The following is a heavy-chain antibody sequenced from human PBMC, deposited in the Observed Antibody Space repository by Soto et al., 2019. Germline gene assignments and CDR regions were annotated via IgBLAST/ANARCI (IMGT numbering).Heavy chain of an antibody. J-gene: IGHJ6*02. CDR2: ISYDGSNK. CDR1: GFTFSSYG. CDR3: AKDSLTPSLLNIVVVPAAIYYYGMDV. D-gene: IGHD2-2*01. V-gene: IGHV3-30*18. Sequence: GGSLRLSCAASGFTFSSYGMHWVRQAPGKGLEWVAVISYDGSNKYYADSVKGRFTISRDNSKNTLYLQMNSLRAEDTAVYYCAKDSLTPSLLNIVVVPAAIYYYGMDVWGQGT.